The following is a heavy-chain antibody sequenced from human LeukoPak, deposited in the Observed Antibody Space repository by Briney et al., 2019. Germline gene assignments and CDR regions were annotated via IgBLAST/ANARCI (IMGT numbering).Heavy chain of an antibody. D-gene: IGHD1-26*01. J-gene: IGHJ3*02. Sequence: SETLSLTCTVSGGSISSSSYYWGWIRQPPGKGLEWIGSIYYSGSTYYNPSLKSRVTISVDTSKNQFSLKLSSVTAADTAVYYCARAFGGSYYLEAFDIWGQGTMVTVSS. CDR2: IYYSGST. CDR1: GGSISSSSYY. V-gene: IGHV4-39*07. CDR3: ARAFGGSYYLEAFDI.